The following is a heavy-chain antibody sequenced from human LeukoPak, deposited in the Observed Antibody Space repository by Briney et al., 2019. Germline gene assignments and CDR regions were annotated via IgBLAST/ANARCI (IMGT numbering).Heavy chain of an antibody. CDR1: GFTFSSYG. D-gene: IGHD3-16*01. J-gene: IGHJ4*02. CDR2: ISYDGSNK. CDR3: AKDERYYDYVWGSLDY. Sequence: PGGSLRPSCAASGFTFSSYGMHWVRQAPGKGLEWVAVISYDGSNKYYADSVKGRFTISRDNSKNTLYLQMNSLRAEDTAVYYCAKDERYYDYVWGSLDYWGQGTLVTVSS. V-gene: IGHV3-30*18.